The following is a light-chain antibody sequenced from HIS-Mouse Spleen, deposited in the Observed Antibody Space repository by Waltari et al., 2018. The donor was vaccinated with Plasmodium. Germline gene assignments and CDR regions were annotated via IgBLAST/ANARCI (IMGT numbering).Light chain of an antibody. CDR1: PSVSSN. Sequence: DIVMTQSPATLSVSPGARATLSCSASPSVSSNLAWYQQKPGQAPRLLIYGSSTRATGIPARFSGSGSGTEFTLTISSLQSEDFAVYYCQQYNNWPFTFGPGTKVDIK. CDR3: QQYNNWPFT. CDR2: GSS. V-gene: IGKV3-15*01. J-gene: IGKJ3*01.